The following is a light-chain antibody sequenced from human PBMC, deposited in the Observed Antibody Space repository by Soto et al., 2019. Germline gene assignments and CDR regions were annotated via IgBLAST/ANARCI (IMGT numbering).Light chain of an antibody. J-gene: IGLJ1*01. V-gene: IGLV2-14*01. CDR2: EVT. CDR3: SSKRSSDTLYV. CDR1: SSDIGGSKY. Sequence: QSVLTQPASLSGSPGQSITISCAGTSSDIGGSKYVSWYQQHPGKVPKLIIYEVTYRPSGVSARFSGSKSGNTASLTVSGLQAEDEADYYCSSKRSSDTLYVFGTGTKLTVL.